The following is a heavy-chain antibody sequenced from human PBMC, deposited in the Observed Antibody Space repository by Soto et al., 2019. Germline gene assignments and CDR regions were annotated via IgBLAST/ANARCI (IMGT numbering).Heavy chain of an antibody. Sequence: SETLSLTCAVYGGSFSGYYWSWIRQPPGKGLEWIGEINHSGSTNYNPSLKSRVTISVDTSKNQFSLKLSSVTAADTAVYYCARVARGFNSTPLLVWFDPWGQGTLVTVSS. CDR3: ARVARGFNSTPLLVWFDP. J-gene: IGHJ5*02. CDR2: INHSGST. CDR1: GGSFSGYY. D-gene: IGHD3-10*01. V-gene: IGHV4-34*01.